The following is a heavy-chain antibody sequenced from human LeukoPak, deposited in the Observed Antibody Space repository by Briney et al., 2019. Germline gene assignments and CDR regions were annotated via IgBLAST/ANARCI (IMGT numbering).Heavy chain of an antibody. CDR3: ARDPVEMATILYYFDY. CDR1: GFTFDDYG. J-gene: IGHJ4*02. CDR2: INWNGGST. Sequence: GGSLRLSCAASGFTFDDYGMNWVRQAPGKGLEWVSGINWNGGSTGYADSVKGRFTISRDNAKNSLYLQMNSLRAEDTALYYCARDPVEMATILYYFDYWGQGTLVTVSS. D-gene: IGHD5-24*01. V-gene: IGHV3-20*04.